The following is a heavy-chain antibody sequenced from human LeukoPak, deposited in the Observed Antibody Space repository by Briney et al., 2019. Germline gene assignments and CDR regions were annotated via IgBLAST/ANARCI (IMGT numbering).Heavy chain of an antibody. CDR2: INHSGST. Sequence: PSETLSLTCAVYGGSFSGYYWSWIRQPPGKGLEWIWEINHSGSTNYNPSLKSRVTISVDTSKNQFSLKLSSVTAADTAVYYCARGSIRYSGSYPRLNQVDYWGQGTLVTVSS. D-gene: IGHD1-26*01. CDR3: ARGSIRYSGSYPRLNQVDY. V-gene: IGHV4-34*01. J-gene: IGHJ4*02. CDR1: GGSFSGYY.